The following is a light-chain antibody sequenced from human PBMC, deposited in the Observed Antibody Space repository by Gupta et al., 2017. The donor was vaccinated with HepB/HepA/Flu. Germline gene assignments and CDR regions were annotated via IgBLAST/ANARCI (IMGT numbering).Light chain of an antibody. J-gene: IGLJ2*01. V-gene: IGLV2-14*03. CDR1: SSDIGNYNY. CDR3: SSYRSATTLAV. CDR2: DVS. Sequence: QSALTQPASLSGSPGQSITVPCPGPSSDIGNYNYVSWYQHHPGKAPKLIIYDVSNRPSGVSSRFSGSKSGNTASLTISGLQAEDEADYYCSSYRSATTLAVFGGGTKLTVL.